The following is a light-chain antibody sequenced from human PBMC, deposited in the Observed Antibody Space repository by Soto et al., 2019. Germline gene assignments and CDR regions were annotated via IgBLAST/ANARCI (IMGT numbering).Light chain of an antibody. J-gene: IGLJ1*01. V-gene: IGLV2-8*01. CDR1: KNDIGVYDF. Sequence: QSALTQPPSASGSPGQSVTISCTGTKNDIGVYDFVSWYQHHPGKAPRLIIYEVVQRPSGVPDRFSGSKSGNPASLTVSGLQATAEAAYFCKSYAGSTTYGFGSGTKATVL. CDR3: KSYAGSTTYG. CDR2: EVV.